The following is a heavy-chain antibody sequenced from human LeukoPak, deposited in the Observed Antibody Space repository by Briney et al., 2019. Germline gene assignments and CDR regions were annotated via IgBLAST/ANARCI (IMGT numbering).Heavy chain of an antibody. J-gene: IGHJ4*02. D-gene: IGHD1-26*01. CDR1: GGSFSGYY. CDR3: ARQGATRDFDY. CDR2: INHSGST. V-gene: IGHV4-34*01. Sequence: SETLSLTCAVYGGSFSGYYWSWPRQPPGKGLEGIGEINHSGSTNYNPSLKSRVTISVDTSNNQFSLKLSSVTAADTAVYYCARQGATRDFDYWGQGTLVTVSS.